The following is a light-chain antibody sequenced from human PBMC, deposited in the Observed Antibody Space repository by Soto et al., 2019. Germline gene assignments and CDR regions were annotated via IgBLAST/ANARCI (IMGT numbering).Light chain of an antibody. CDR1: QSISRF. CDR2: GAS. Sequence: DIQMTQSPSSVSASVGDRVTITCRASQSISRFLAWYQQKPGRAPSLLIYGASSVQSGVPSRFSGRESGTDFTLTISSLQPEDCATSYCQHAATFPWTFGQGTKVDIK. V-gene: IGKV1-12*01. J-gene: IGKJ1*01. CDR3: QHAATFPWT.